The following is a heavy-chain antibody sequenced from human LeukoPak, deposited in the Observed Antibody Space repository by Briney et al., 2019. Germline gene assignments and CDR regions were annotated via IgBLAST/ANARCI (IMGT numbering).Heavy chain of an antibody. J-gene: IGHJ4*02. V-gene: IGHV3-30-3*01. D-gene: IGHD3-3*01. CDR2: IPYDGSNK. CDR1: GFTFSSYA. CDR3: AREDDFWSATDY. Sequence: PGRSLRLSCAASGFTFSSYAMHWVRQAPGKGLEWVAVIPYDGSNKYYADSVKGRFTISRDNSKNTLYLQMNSLRAEDTAVYYCAREDDFWSATDYWGQGTLVTVSS.